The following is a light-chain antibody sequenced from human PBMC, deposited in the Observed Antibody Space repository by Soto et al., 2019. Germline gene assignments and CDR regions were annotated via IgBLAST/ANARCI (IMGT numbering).Light chain of an antibody. Sequence: QSVLTQPASVSGSPGQSITISCTGTSSDVGGFNFVSWYQQHPGKAPKLMIYDVINRPSGVSNRFSGSMSGNTASLTISGLQAEDEADYYCTSYTGSSILLGGGTKLTVL. CDR1: SSDVGGFNF. CDR2: DVI. V-gene: IGLV2-14*03. J-gene: IGLJ2*01. CDR3: TSYTGSSIL.